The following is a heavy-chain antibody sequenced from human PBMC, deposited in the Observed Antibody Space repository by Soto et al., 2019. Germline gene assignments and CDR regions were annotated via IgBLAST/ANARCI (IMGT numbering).Heavy chain of an antibody. CDR2: ISGSGGST. V-gene: IGHV3-23*01. CDR1: GFTFSSYA. Sequence: PGGSLRLSCAASGFTFSSYAMSWVRQAPGKGLEWVSAISGSGGSTYYADSVKGRFTISRDNSKNTLYLQMNGLRAEDTAVYYYAKDHYDFWSGYYRLAPRFDYWGQGTLVTVSS. CDR3: AKDHYDFWSGYYRLAPRFDY. J-gene: IGHJ4*02. D-gene: IGHD3-3*01.